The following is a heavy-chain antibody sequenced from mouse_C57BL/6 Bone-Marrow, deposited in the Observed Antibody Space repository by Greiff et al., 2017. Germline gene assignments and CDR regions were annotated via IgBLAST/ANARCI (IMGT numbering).Heavy chain of an antibody. CDR3: ARECYVYAMDY. D-gene: IGHD2-12*01. Sequence: QVQLKQPGAELVKPGASVKLSCKASGYTFTSYWMHWVKQRPGQGLEWIGMIHPNSGSTNYNEKFKSKATLTVDKSSSTAYMQLSSLTSEDSAVYYCARECYVYAMDYWGQGTSVTVSS. CDR2: IHPNSGST. J-gene: IGHJ4*01. V-gene: IGHV1-64*01. CDR1: GYTFTSYW.